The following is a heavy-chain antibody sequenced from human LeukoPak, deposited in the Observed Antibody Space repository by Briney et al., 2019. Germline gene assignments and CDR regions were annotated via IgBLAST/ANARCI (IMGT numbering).Heavy chain of an antibody. Sequence: KPSETLSLTCAVYGGSFSGYYWSWIRQPPGKGLEWIGEINHSGSTNYNPSLKSRVTISVDTSKNQFSLKLSSVTAADTAVYYCARGNDYYDSSGFDYWGQGTLATVSS. CDR3: ARGNDYYDSSGFDY. CDR2: INHSGST. D-gene: IGHD3-22*01. V-gene: IGHV4-34*01. CDR1: GGSFSGYY. J-gene: IGHJ4*02.